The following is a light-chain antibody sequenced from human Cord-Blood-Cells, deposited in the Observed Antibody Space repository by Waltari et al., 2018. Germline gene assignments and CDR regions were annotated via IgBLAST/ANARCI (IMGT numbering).Light chain of an antibody. Sequence: SSELTQDPAVSVALGQTGRITCQGDSLRSYYASWYQQKPGQAPVLVIYGKNNRPSGIPDRFSGSSSGNTASLTITGAQAEDEADYYCNARDSSRNHVVFGGGTKLTVL. CDR2: GKN. CDR3: NARDSSRNHVV. J-gene: IGLJ2*01. V-gene: IGLV3-19*01. CDR1: SLRSYY.